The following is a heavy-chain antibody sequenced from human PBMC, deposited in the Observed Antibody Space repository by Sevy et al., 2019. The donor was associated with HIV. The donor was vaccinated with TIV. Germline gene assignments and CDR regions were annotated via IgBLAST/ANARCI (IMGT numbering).Heavy chain of an antibody. CDR2: MYYSGNT. D-gene: IGHD2-21*01. J-gene: IGHJ4*02. CDR1: GGSISSSSYD. Sequence: SETLSLTCTVSGGSISSSSYDWGWIRQPPGKGLEWIVSMYYSGNTYYNPSLKSRVTIFVDTSKNQISLKLTSVTAADTAVYYCARQGGIVDRAFDYWGQGTLVTVSS. V-gene: IGHV4-39*01. CDR3: ARQGGIVDRAFDY.